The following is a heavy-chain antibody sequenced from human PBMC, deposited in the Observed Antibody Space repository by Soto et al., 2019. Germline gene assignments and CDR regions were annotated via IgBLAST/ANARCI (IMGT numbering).Heavy chain of an antibody. J-gene: IGHJ6*02. D-gene: IGHD3-16*01. CDR2: IKQGGNEK. CDR3: VGALTYEVPYYHYGMDV. CDR1: GFRFSTYL. V-gene: IGHV3-7*01. Sequence: GGSLRLSCEASGFRFSTYLMSWVRQAPGKGLEWVANIKQGGNEKFYVDSVKGRFTISRDNAKKSLFLQMNSLRPEDTAVYYCVGALTYEVPYYHYGMDVWGQGTTVTVSS.